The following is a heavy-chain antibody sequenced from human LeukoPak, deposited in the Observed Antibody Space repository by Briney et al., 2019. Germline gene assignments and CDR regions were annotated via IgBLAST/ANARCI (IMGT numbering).Heavy chain of an antibody. CDR1: GFTFSNYA. Sequence: GGSLRLSCAASGFTFSNYAMNWVRQAPGKGLEWVSGIGGGGGSTYYADSVKGRFTVSRDNSKNTLYLQMNSLRAEDTAVYYCARGRMGIAAAGMGYWGQGTLVTVSS. J-gene: IGHJ4*02. V-gene: IGHV3-23*01. CDR2: IGGGGGST. CDR3: ARGRMGIAAAGMGY. D-gene: IGHD6-13*01.